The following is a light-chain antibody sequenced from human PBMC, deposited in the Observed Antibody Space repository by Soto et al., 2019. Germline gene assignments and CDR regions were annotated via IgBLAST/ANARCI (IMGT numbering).Light chain of an antibody. Sequence: DIQMTQSPSSLSASVGDRVTITCQVSQDISNYLNWYQQKPGKAPKLLIYDASNLETGVPSRFSGSGSGTDFTFTISSLQPEDIATYYCQQYDNLPRYTFGQRSMVDTK. V-gene: IGKV1-33*01. CDR2: DAS. CDR1: QDISNY. CDR3: QQYDNLPRYT. J-gene: IGKJ1*01.